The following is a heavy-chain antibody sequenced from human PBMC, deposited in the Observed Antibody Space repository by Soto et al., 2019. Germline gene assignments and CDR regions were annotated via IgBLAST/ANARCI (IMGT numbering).Heavy chain of an antibody. CDR3: ARDRLEGYYYDSSGYPRSYFDY. D-gene: IGHD3-22*01. V-gene: IGHV3-30-3*01. CDR2: ISYDGSNK. J-gene: IGHJ4*02. CDR1: GFTFSSYA. Sequence: PGGSLRLSCAASGFTFSSYAMHWVRQAPGKGLEWVAVISYDGSNKYYADSVKGRFTISRDNSKNTLYLQMNSLRAEDTAVYYCARDRLEGYYYDSSGYPRSYFDYWGQGTLVTVSS.